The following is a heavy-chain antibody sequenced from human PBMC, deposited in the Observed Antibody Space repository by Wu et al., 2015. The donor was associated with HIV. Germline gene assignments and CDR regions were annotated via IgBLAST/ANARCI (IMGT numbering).Heavy chain of an antibody. Sequence: QVQLVQSGAEVKKPGASVKVSCKASGYTFTGYYMHWVRQAPGQGLEWMGWINPNSGGTNYAQKFQGRVTMTRDTSISTAYMELSRLRSDDTAVYYCARDYYDSSGYYTYDPWGQGTLVTVSS. J-gene: IGHJ5*02. CDR1: GYTFTGYY. CDR3: ARDYYDSSGYYTYDP. CDR2: INPNSGGT. V-gene: IGHV1-2*02. D-gene: IGHD3-22*01.